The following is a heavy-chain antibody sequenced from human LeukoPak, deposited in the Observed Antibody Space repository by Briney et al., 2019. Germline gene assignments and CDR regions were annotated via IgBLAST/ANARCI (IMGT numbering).Heavy chain of an antibody. J-gene: IGHJ4*02. CDR3: ARVIRYFDWLLDYYFDY. V-gene: IGHV4-38-2*01. CDR2: IYHSGST. D-gene: IGHD3-9*01. CDR1: GYSISSCYY. Sequence: SETLSLTCAVSGYSISSCYYWGWIRQPPGKGLEWIGSIYHSGSTYYNPSLKSRVTISVDTSKNQFSLKLSSVTAADTAVYYCARVIRYFDWLLDYYFDYWGQGTLVTVSS.